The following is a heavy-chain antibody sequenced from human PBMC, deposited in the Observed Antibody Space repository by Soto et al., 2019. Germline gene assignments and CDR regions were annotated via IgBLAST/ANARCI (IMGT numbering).Heavy chain of an antibody. J-gene: IGHJ5*02. CDR1: GYTFTSYA. Sequence: ASVKVSCKASGYTFTSYAMHWVRQAPGQRLEWMGWINAGNGNTKYSQKFQGRVTITRDTSASTAYMELSSLRSEDTAVYYCARGVAGHLHCFDPWGQGTRVTVAS. CDR3: ARGVAGHLHCFDP. CDR2: INAGNGNT. V-gene: IGHV1-3*01. D-gene: IGHD6-19*01.